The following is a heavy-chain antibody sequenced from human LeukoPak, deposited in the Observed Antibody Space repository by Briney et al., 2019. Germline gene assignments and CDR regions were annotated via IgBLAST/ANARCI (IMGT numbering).Heavy chain of an antibody. CDR3: ARPGYCSGGSCPRWFDP. V-gene: IGHV4-34*01. CDR1: GGSFSGYY. Sequence: SETLSLTCAVYGGSFSGYYWSWIRQPPGKGLEWNGEINHSGSTNYNPSLKSRVTISVDTSKNQFSLKLRSVTAADTAVYYCARPGYCSGGSCPRWFDPWGQGTLVTVSS. J-gene: IGHJ5*02. D-gene: IGHD2-15*01. CDR2: INHSGST.